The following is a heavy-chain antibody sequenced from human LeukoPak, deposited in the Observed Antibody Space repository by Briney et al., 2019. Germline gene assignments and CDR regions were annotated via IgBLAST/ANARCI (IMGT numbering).Heavy chain of an antibody. CDR2: IATDGRDK. D-gene: IGHD6-13*01. V-gene: IGHV3-30*18. CDR1: GFTFSSYG. J-gene: IGHJ4*02. CDR3: AKDSKVAAAGYFFDY. Sequence: GGSLRLSCAASGFTFSSYGMHWVRQAPGKGLVWVAVIATDGRDKKYADSVKGRFTISRDNSKNTLYLEMNSLRPEDTAVYHCAKDSKVAAAGYFFDYWGQGTLVTVSS.